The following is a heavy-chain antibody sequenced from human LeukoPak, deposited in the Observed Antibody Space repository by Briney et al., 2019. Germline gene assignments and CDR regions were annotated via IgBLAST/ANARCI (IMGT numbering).Heavy chain of an antibody. D-gene: IGHD3-9*01. CDR1: GGSISSYY. V-gene: IGHV4-59*08. CDR2: IYYSGST. Sequence: SETLSLTCTVSGGSISSYYWSWIRQPPGKGLEWIGYIYYSGSTNYNPSLKSRVTISVDTSKNQFSLKLSSVTAADTAVYYCARHRNYDILTGFNWFDPWGQGTLVTVSS. J-gene: IGHJ5*02. CDR3: ARHRNYDILTGFNWFDP.